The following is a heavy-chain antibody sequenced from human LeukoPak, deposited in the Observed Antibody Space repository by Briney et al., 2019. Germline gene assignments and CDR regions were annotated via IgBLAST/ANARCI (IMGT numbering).Heavy chain of an antibody. V-gene: IGHV3-11*04. J-gene: IGHJ4*02. CDR2: ISNSGGTI. Sequence: GGSLGLSCAASEFTFSDYYMSWLRQAPGKGLEWVSYISNSGGTIYYADSVKGRFTISRDNAKKSLFLQMNSLRAEDTALYYCARVRGSYSSDSWGQGTLVTVSS. D-gene: IGHD1-26*01. CDR3: ARVRGSYSSDS. CDR1: EFTFSDYY.